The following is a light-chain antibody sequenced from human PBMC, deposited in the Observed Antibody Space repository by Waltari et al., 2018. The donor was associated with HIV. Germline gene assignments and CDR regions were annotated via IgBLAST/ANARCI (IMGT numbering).Light chain of an antibody. J-gene: IGKJ2*01. CDR2: AAS. CDR1: QSISTY. V-gene: IGKV1-39*01. Sequence: DIQMTQSPSSLSASVGDRVTITCRAGQSISTYLNWYQQRPGKAPKLLIYAASSLQSGVPSRFSGSGSGTDFTLTISSLQPEDFATYFCQQTYIRPPHTFAQGTKLEIK. CDR3: QQTYIRPPHT.